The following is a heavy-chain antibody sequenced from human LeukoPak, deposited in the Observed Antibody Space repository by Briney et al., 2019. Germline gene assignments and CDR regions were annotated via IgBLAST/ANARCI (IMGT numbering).Heavy chain of an antibody. Sequence: ETLSLTCTVSGGSISTYYWSWIRQPPGKGLEWIGYIYYSGSTNYNPSLKSRVIISVDTSKNQFSLNLTSVTAADTAVYYCARSYYTSGSYSYYGMDVWGQGTTVTVSS. CDR1: GGSISTYY. CDR3: ARSYYTSGSYSYYGMDV. D-gene: IGHD3-10*01. CDR2: IYYSGST. V-gene: IGHV4-59*08. J-gene: IGHJ6*02.